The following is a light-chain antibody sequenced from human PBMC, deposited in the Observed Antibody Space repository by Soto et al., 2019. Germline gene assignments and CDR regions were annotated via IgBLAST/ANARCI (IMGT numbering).Light chain of an antibody. V-gene: IGKV1-39*01. Sequence: DIQMTQSPSSLSASVGDRVTITCRASQSISTYLNWYQHKPGKAPKVLIYAVSSLQSGVPSRFSGSGSGKDFTLTITSLQPEDSATYYCQHSYGTPRTFGHGTKVEIX. CDR1: QSISTY. CDR3: QHSYGTPRT. CDR2: AVS. J-gene: IGKJ1*01.